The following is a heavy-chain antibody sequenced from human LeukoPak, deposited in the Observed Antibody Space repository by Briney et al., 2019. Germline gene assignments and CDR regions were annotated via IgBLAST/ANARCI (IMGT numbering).Heavy chain of an antibody. D-gene: IGHD2-2*01. CDR1: GYTFTSYG. V-gene: IGHV1-18*01. Sequence: ASVKVSCKXSGYTFTSYGISWVRQAPGQGLEWMGWISGYNGNTNYAQKLQGRVTMTTDTSTSTAYMELRSLRSDDTAVYYCAGMIFCSSTSCQYNWFDPWGQGTLVTVSS. J-gene: IGHJ5*02. CDR3: AGMIFCSSTSCQYNWFDP. CDR2: ISGYNGNT.